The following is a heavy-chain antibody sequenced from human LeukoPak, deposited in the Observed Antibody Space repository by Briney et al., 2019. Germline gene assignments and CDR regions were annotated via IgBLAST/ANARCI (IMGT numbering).Heavy chain of an antibody. CDR2: IIPIFGTT. D-gene: IGHD2-2*01. CDR1: GGTFISYA. Sequence: ASVKVSCKASGGTFISYAISWVRQAPGQGLEWMGGIIPIFGTTNYAQKFQGRVTITADESTSTAYMELSSLRSEDTAVYYCTRAVGYCSSTSCPGGFDPWGQGTLVTVSS. V-gene: IGHV1-69*13. CDR3: TRAVGYCSSTSCPGGFDP. J-gene: IGHJ5*02.